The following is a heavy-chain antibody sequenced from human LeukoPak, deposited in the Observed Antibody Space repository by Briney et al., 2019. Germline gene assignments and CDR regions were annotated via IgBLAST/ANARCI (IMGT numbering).Heavy chain of an antibody. CDR3: ARYYYGSGSYYRLGFYDY. V-gene: IGHV4-34*01. Sequence: SETLSLTCAVYGGSFSGYYWSWIRQPPGKGLEWIGEINHSGSTNYNPSLKSRVTISVDTSKNQFSLKLSSVTAADTAVYYCARYYYGSGSYYRLGFYDYWGQGTLVTVSS. CDR2: INHSGST. D-gene: IGHD3-10*01. CDR1: GGSFSGYY. J-gene: IGHJ4*02.